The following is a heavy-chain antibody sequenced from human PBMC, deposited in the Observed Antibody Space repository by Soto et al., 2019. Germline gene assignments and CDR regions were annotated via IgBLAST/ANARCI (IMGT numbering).Heavy chain of an antibody. CDR3: ASERIAAAGTYYYYYYGMDV. D-gene: IGHD6-13*01. Sequence: QVQLVQSGAEVKKPGASVKVSCKASGYTFTSYAMHWVRQAPGQRHEWMGWINAGNGNTKYSQKFQGRVTITRDTSASTAYMELSSLRSEDTAVYYCASERIAAAGTYYYYYYGMDVWGQGTTVTVSS. CDR1: GYTFTSYA. J-gene: IGHJ6*02. V-gene: IGHV1-3*01. CDR2: INAGNGNT.